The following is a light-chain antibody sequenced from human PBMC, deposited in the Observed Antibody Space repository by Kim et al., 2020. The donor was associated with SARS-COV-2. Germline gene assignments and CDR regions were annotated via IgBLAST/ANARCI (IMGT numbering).Light chain of an antibody. CDR3: QQYNNWLIT. CDR2: GAS. J-gene: IGKJ5*01. CDR1: QSVSSN. V-gene: IGKV3-15*01. Sequence: VSPGERAALSCRASQSVSSNLAWYQQKPGQAPRLLIYGASTRATGIPARFSGSGSGTEFTLTISSLQSEDFAVYYCQQYNNWLITFGQGTRLEIK.